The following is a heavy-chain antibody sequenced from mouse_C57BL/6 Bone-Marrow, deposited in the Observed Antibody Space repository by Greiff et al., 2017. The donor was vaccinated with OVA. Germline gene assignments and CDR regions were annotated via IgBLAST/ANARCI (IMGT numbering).Heavy chain of an antibody. V-gene: IGHV1-22*01. CDR3: ARWHGSSLAWFAY. CDR2: INPNNGGT. CDR1: GYTFTDYN. D-gene: IGHD1-1*01. Sequence: EVQLVESGPELVKPGASVKMSCKASGYTFTDYNMHWVKQSHGKSLEWIGYINPNNGGTSYNQKFKGKATLTVNKSSSTAYMELRSLTSEDSAVYDCARWHGSSLAWFAYWGQGTLVTVSA. J-gene: IGHJ3*01.